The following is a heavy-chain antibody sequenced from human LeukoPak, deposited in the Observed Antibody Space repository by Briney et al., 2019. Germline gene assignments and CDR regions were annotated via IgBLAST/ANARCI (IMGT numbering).Heavy chain of an antibody. CDR2: IGGSGTRT. CDR1: GFTVSRNY. J-gene: IGHJ4*02. V-gene: IGHV3-23*01. CDR3: AKDSGWILFDD. D-gene: IGHD2-2*03. Sequence: GGSLRLSCAASGFTVSRNYMSWVRQAPGKGLEWVSGIGGSGTRTYYADSVKGRFTISRDNSKNTLYLQMNSLRDEDTAVYYCAKDSGWILFDDWGQGTLVTVSS.